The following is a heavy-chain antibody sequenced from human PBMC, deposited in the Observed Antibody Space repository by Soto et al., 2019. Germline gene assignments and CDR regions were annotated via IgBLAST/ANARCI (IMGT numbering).Heavy chain of an antibody. CDR1: GCTFRNYW. Sequence: EVQLVEAGGGLVQPGGSLRLSCAASGCTFRNYWMHWVRQSPGKGLVWVSRIKYDESSTNYADSVYGRFTISRDNAKKTLYLQMNSLRGEDAAVYYCAGGGWGAYYLGSWGQGTLVTVYS. J-gene: IGHJ4*02. CDR3: AGGGWGAYYLGS. V-gene: IGHV3-74*01. D-gene: IGHD1-26*01. CDR2: IKYDESST.